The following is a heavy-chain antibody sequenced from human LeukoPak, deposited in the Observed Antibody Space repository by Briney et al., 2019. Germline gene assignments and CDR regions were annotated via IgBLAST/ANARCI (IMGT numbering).Heavy chain of an antibody. D-gene: IGHD3-22*01. CDR1: GFTVTSNY. CDR3: ARDPPDSSGYHYWYFDF. CDR2: IYSGGST. V-gene: IGHV3-53*01. Sequence: PGGSLRLSCAASGFTVTSNYMSWVRQAPGKGLEWVSVIYSGGSTYYADSVKGRFTISRDNSKNTLYLQMNSLRAEDTAVYYCARDPPDSSGYHYWYFDFWGRGTLVTVSS. J-gene: IGHJ2*01.